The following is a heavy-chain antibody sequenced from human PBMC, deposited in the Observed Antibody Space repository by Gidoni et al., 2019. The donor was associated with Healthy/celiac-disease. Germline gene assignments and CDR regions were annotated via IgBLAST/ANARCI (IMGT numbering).Heavy chain of an antibody. J-gene: IGHJ5*02. Sequence: QVQLVQSGAEVKKPGASVKVSCTASGYTFTSYAMHWVRQAPGQRLEWMGWINAGNGNTKYSQKFQGRVTITRDTSASTAYMELSSLRSEDTAVYYCARSITGSSLIGENWFDPWGQGTLVTVSS. D-gene: IGHD6-13*01. CDR1: GYTFTSYA. CDR3: ARSITGSSLIGENWFDP. CDR2: INAGNGNT. V-gene: IGHV1-3*01.